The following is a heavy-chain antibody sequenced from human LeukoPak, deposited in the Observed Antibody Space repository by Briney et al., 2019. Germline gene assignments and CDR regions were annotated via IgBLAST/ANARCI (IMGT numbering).Heavy chain of an antibody. CDR2: IYPGDSDT. J-gene: IGHJ6*03. D-gene: IGHD3-10*01. CDR1: GYSFTSYW. CDR3: ARSPQYGSGSYYKDYYYYMDV. Sequence: GETLKISCMGSGYSFTSYWVGCVRQMPGKGLGWMAIIYPGDSDTRYSPSFQGQVTISADKSISTAYLQWSSLKASDTAMYYCARSPQYGSGSYYKDYYYYMDVRGKGTTVTVSS. V-gene: IGHV5-51*01.